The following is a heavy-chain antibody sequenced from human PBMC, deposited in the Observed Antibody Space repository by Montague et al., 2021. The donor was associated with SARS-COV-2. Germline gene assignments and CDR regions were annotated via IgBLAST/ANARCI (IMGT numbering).Heavy chain of an antibody. CDR2: TYYSGST. Sequence: SETLSLICTVSGGSISSYYWSWVRQPPGKGLEWIGYTYYSGSTNYNPSXXSRVTISVDTSKNQFSLKLSSVTAADTAVYYCARDRRFLEWPGLYYYYGMDVWGQGTTVTVSS. V-gene: IGHV4-59*01. CDR3: ARDRRFLEWPGLYYYYGMDV. CDR1: GGSISSYY. J-gene: IGHJ6*02. D-gene: IGHD3-3*01.